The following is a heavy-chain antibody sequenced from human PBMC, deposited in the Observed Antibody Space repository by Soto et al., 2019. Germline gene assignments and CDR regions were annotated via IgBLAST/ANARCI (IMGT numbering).Heavy chain of an antibody. V-gene: IGHV1-18*01. Sequence: ASVKVSCKASGYTFTSYGISWVRQAPGQGLEWMGWISAYNGNTNYAQKLQGRVTMTTDTSTSTAYMELRSLRSDDTAVYYCAREFLATVTTGHAFDIWGQGTMVTV. J-gene: IGHJ3*02. D-gene: IGHD4-17*01. CDR3: AREFLATVTTGHAFDI. CDR2: ISAYNGNT. CDR1: GYTFTSYG.